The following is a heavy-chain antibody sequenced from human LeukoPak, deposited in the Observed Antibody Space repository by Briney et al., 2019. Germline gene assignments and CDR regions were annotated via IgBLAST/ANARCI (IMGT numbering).Heavy chain of an antibody. D-gene: IGHD1-1*01. Sequence: PGGSLRLSCAASGFTFDDYAMHWVRQAPGKGLEWVSTISGSGGSTYYADSVKGRFTISRDNSKNTLYLQMNSLRGEDTAVYYCAKGVERRFNPDYWGQGSLVTVSS. V-gene: IGHV3-23*01. CDR2: ISGSGGST. CDR1: GFTFDDYA. J-gene: IGHJ4*02. CDR3: AKGVERRFNPDY.